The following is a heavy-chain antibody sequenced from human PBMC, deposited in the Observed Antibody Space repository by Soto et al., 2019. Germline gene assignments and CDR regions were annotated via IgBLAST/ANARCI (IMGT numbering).Heavy chain of an antibody. Sequence: ASVKVSCKASGYTFTGYYMHWVRQAPGQGLEWMGWINPNSGGTNYAQKFQGRVTMTRDMSISTAYMELSRLRSDDTAVYYCARDSASTAMGSYYYYYYGMDVWGQGTTVTVS. CDR2: INPNSGGT. D-gene: IGHD5-18*01. J-gene: IGHJ6*02. CDR3: ARDSASTAMGSYYYYYYGMDV. CDR1: GYTFTGYY. V-gene: IGHV1-2*02.